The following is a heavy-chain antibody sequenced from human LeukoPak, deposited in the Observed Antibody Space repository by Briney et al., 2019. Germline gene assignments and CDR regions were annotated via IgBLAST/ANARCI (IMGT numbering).Heavy chain of an antibody. D-gene: IGHD4-11*01. CDR3: ARKGTVTTPFDY. Sequence: SQTLSLTCAISGDSVSSNSAAWNWIRQSPSRGLEWLGRTYYRSKWYNDYAESVKSRITINSDTSKNQFSLHLNSVTPEDTAVYYCARKGTVTTPFDYWCQGNLVTVSS. CDR1: GDSVSSNSAA. J-gene: IGHJ4*02. CDR2: TYYRSKWYN. V-gene: IGHV6-1*01.